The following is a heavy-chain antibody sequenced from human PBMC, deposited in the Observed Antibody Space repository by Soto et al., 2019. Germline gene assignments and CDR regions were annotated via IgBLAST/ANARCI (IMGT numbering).Heavy chain of an antibody. CDR3: AKDITYDSSACDS. Sequence: EVQLLESGGGLVQPGGSLRLSCAASGFTFSRFGMSWVRQAPGKGLEWVSGISGGGNPTYYSDSVKGRFTISRDSAKNTLYLQMNSLRTEDTALYYCAKDITYDSSACDSWGQGTLVTVSS. D-gene: IGHD3-22*01. CDR1: GFTFSRFG. V-gene: IGHV3-23*01. J-gene: IGHJ4*02. CDR2: ISGGGNPT.